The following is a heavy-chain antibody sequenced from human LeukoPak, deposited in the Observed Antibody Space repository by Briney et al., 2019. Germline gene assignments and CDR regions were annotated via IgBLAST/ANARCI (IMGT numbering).Heavy chain of an antibody. Sequence: GGSLRLSCAASGFTFSSYSMNWVRQAPGKGLEWVSSISSSSSYLYYADSVKGRFTISRDNSKNTLYLQMNSLRAEDTAVYYCAKDPYYDSSGYFDYWGQGTLVTVSS. CDR1: GFTFSSYS. CDR3: AKDPYYDSSGYFDY. CDR2: ISSSSSYL. V-gene: IGHV3-21*04. D-gene: IGHD3-22*01. J-gene: IGHJ4*02.